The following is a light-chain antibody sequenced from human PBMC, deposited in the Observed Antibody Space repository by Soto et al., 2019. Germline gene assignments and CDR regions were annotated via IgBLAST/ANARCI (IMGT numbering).Light chain of an antibody. J-gene: IGKJ1*01. CDR3: QQYDNNPWT. CDR2: GAS. CDR1: QSVSSN. Sequence: EIVMTQSPATLSVSPGERASLSCRASQSVSSNLAWYQQKPGQAPRLLIYGASTRATGIPARFSGSGSGTEFTLTISSLQSDDFATYYCQQYDNNPWTFGQGTKVDIK. V-gene: IGKV3-15*01.